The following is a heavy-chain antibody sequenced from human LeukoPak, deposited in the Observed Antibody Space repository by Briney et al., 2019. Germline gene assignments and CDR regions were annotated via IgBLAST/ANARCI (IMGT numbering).Heavy chain of an antibody. Sequence: GSLRLSCAASGFTFSSYWVSWVRQAPGKGLEWVANIKQDGSEKYYVDSVKGRFTISRDNAKNSLYLQMNSLRAEDTAVYYCARGYGDYGDAFDIWGQGTMVTVSS. CDR3: ARGYGDYGDAFDI. CDR1: GFTFSSYW. D-gene: IGHD4-17*01. V-gene: IGHV3-7*01. CDR2: IKQDGSEK. J-gene: IGHJ3*02.